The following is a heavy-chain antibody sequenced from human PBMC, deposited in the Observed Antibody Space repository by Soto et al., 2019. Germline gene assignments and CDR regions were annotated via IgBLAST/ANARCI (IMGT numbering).Heavy chain of an antibody. J-gene: IGHJ5*02. CDR3: ARDAVWFGEPLSFDP. Sequence: GGSLRLSCAASGFTFSSYWMHWVRQAPGKGLVWVSRINSDGSSTSYADSVKGRFTISRDNAKNTLYLQMNSLRAEDTAVYYCARDAVWFGEPLSFDPWGQGTLVTVSS. CDR2: INSDGSST. D-gene: IGHD3-10*01. V-gene: IGHV3-74*01. CDR1: GFTFSSYW.